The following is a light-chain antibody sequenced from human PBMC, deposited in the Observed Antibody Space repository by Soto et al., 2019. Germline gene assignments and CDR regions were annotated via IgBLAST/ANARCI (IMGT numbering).Light chain of an antibody. CDR1: QGISSY. CDR2: AAS. J-gene: IGKJ5*01. V-gene: IGKV1-9*01. Sequence: HLTQSPSSLSASVRDRVTITCRASQGISSYLAWYQQEPGKAPKLLIYAASTLQSGVPSRFSGSGFVTDFTLTIISLQPEDFATYYCQQLGGYPITFGQGTRLEIK. CDR3: QQLGGYPIT.